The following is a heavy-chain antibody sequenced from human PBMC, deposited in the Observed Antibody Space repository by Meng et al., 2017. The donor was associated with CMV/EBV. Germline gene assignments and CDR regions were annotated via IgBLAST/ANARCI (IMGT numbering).Heavy chain of an antibody. CDR3: AKDGGSGSYYKSSDSFYYYYGMDV. D-gene: IGHD3-10*01. CDR1: GFTFSSYA. CDR2: ISGSGGST. V-gene: IGHV3-23*01. J-gene: IGHJ6*02. Sequence: GGSLRLSCAASGFTFSSYAMSWVRQAPGEGLEWVSAISGSGGSTYYADSVKGRFTIARDNSKNTLYLQMNSLRAEDTAVYYCAKDGGSGSYYKSSDSFYYYYGMDVWGQGTTVTVSS.